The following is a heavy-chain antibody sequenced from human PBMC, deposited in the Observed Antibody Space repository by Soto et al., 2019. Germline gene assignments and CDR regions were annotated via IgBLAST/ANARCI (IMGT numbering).Heavy chain of an antibody. J-gene: IGHJ6*02. CDR3: ARSGCSGGSCFSYAYYYGMDV. CDR2: IYSSGST. D-gene: IGHD2-15*01. CDR1: GGSISRYC. Sequence: SETLSLTCTVSGGSISRYCWSWIRQPAGKGLEWIGRIYSSGSTNYNPSVKSRVTMSVDTSKNQFSLKLSSVTAADTAVYYCARSGCSGGSCFSYAYYYGMDVWGQGTTVTVSS. V-gene: IGHV4-4*07.